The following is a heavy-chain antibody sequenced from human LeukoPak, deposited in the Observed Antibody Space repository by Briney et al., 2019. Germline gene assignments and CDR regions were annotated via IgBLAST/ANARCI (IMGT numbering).Heavy chain of an antibody. V-gene: IGHV4-34*01. CDR2: INHSGST. CDR3: ARGYCSGGSCYSSYCYYYYGMDV. J-gene: IGHJ6*02. D-gene: IGHD2-15*01. Sequence: PSETLSLTCAVYGGSFSGYYWSWIRQPPGKGLEWIGEINHSGSTNYNPSLKSRVTISVDTSKNQFSLKLSSVTAADTAVYYCARGYCSGGSCYSSYCYYYYGMDVWGQGTTVTVSS. CDR1: GGSFSGYY.